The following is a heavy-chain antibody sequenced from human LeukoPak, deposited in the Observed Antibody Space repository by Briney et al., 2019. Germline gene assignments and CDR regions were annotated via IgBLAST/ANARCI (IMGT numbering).Heavy chain of an antibody. Sequence: PGGSLRLSCAASGFTLSIYSMNWVRQAPGEGLEWVSSISSSSSYIYYADSAKGRFTSSRDNAKNSLYLQMNSLRAGDTAVYYCARISGYGHFDYWGQGTLVTVSS. D-gene: IGHD5-12*01. CDR3: ARISGYGHFDY. V-gene: IGHV3-21*01. J-gene: IGHJ4*02. CDR1: GFTLSIYS. CDR2: ISSSSSYI.